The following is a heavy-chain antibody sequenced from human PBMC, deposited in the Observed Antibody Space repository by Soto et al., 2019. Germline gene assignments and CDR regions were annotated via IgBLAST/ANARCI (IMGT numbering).Heavy chain of an antibody. CDR2: IIPIFGTA. D-gene: IGHD6-19*01. Sequence: SVKVSCKASGGTFSSYAISWVRQAPGQGLEWMGGIIPIFGTANYAQKFQGRVTITADESTSTAYMELSSLRSEDTAVYYCARDTEQWLVRTSRTNYYYYGMDVWG. CDR1: GGTFSSYA. V-gene: IGHV1-69*13. CDR3: ARDTEQWLVRTSRTNYYYYGMDV. J-gene: IGHJ6*02.